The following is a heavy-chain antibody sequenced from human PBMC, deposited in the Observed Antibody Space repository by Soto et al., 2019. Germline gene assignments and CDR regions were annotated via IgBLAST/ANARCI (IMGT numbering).Heavy chain of an antibody. J-gene: IGHJ4*02. Sequence: ASVKVSCKASGYTFTSYGISWVRQAPGQGLEWMGWISAYNGNTNYAQKLQGRVTMTTDTSTSTAYMELRSLRSDDTAVYYCARVENWVVKGWDSSGYYRAFDYWGQGTLVTVSS. CDR1: GYTFTSYG. D-gene: IGHD3-22*01. CDR2: ISAYNGNT. V-gene: IGHV1-18*01. CDR3: ARVENWVVKGWDSSGYYRAFDY.